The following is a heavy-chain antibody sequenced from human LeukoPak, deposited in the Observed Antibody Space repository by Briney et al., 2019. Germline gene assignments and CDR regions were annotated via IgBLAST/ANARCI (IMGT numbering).Heavy chain of an antibody. CDR1: GGSVSSGSYY. CDR2: IYYSGST. J-gene: IGHJ4*02. V-gene: IGHV4-61*01. CDR3: ARGGPIDPFDY. D-gene: IGHD2-15*01. Sequence: SETLSLTCTVSGGSVSSGSYYWSWIRQPPGKGLEWIGYIYYSGSTNYNPSLKSRVTISVDTSKNQFSLKLSSVTAADTAVYYCARGGPIDPFDYWGQGTLVTVSS.